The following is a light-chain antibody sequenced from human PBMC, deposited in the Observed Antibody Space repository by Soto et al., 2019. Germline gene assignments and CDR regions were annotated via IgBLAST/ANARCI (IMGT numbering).Light chain of an antibody. CDR2: DVS. V-gene: IGLV2-14*01. CDR1: SSDVGGYNY. CDR3: SSYTTSSTPFYV. Sequence: QSVLTQPASVSGSPGQSITISCTGTSSDVGGYNYVSWYQQHPGKAPKLMIYDVSNRPSGVSNRFSGSKSGNTASLTISGLQAEDEAAYYCSSYTTSSTPFYVFGTGTKVTGL. J-gene: IGLJ1*01.